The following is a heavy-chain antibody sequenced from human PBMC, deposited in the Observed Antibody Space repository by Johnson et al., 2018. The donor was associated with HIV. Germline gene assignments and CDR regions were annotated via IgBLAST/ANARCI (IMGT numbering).Heavy chain of an antibody. D-gene: IGHD3-10*01. V-gene: IGHV3-53*01. CDR2: IYSAGTT. CDR1: GFTVSSNY. Sequence: VQLVESGGGLIQPGGSLRLSCVASGFTVSSNYMNWVRQAPGKGLEWVSIIYSAGTTYYVDSVKGRFTISRANSKNTLYLQMNSLRAEDTAVYYCARAPEVRGIDAFDIWGQGTMVTVS. CDR3: ARAPEVRGIDAFDI. J-gene: IGHJ3*02.